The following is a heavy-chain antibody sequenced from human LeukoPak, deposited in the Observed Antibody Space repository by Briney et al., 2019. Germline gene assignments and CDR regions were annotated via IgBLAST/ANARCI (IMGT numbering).Heavy chain of an antibody. D-gene: IGHD6-13*01. CDR2: ISGSGGRT. CDR1: GFTFSSYA. Sequence: GRSLRLSCAASGFTFSSYAMHWVRQAPGKGLEWVSSISGSGGRTYHADSVKGRLTISRDNSKNTLYLQMNSLRAEDTAVYYCAKLARGAAAGTHYYYYYMDVWGKGTTVTVSS. J-gene: IGHJ6*03. V-gene: IGHV3-23*01. CDR3: AKLARGAAAGTHYYYYYMDV.